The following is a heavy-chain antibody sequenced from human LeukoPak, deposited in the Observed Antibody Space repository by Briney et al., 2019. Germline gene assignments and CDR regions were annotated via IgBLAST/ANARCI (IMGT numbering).Heavy chain of an antibody. Sequence: GASVKVSCKASGGTFSSYAISWVRQAPGQGLEWMGGIIPIFGTANYAQKFQGRVTITADESTSTAYMELSSLRSEDAAVYYCARGPPSLYFDYWGQGTLVTVSS. CDR2: IIPIFGTA. D-gene: IGHD6-6*01. CDR1: GGTFSSYA. V-gene: IGHV1-69*01. CDR3: ARGPPSLYFDY. J-gene: IGHJ4*02.